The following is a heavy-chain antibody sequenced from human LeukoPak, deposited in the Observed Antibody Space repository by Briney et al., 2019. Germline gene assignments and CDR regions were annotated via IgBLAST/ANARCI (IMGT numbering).Heavy chain of an antibody. V-gene: IGHV3-21*01. CDR2: ITSSGAYI. D-gene: IGHD6-19*01. Sequence: PGGSLRLSCAASGFTFNYYNMNWVRQAPGKALEWVSSITSSGAYIYYADSVKGRFTISRDNAKNSLYLQMNSLRAEDTAVYYCARRTSIAVTGTPAFDIWGQGTMVTVSS. CDR3: ARRTSIAVTGTPAFDI. CDR1: GFTFNYYN. J-gene: IGHJ3*02.